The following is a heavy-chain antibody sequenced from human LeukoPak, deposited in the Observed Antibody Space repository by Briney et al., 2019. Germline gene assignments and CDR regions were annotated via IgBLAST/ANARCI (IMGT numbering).Heavy chain of an antibody. D-gene: IGHD3-22*01. V-gene: IGHV4-34*01. CDR2: INHSGST. CDR1: GGSFSGYY. J-gene: IGHJ4*02. CDR3: ASRRSRNHRRYYYDSSGYIDY. Sequence: SETLSLTCAVYGGSFSGYYWSWIRQPPVKGLEWIGEINHSGSTNYNPSLKSRVTISVDTSKNQFSLKLSSVTAADTAVYYCASRRSRNHRRYYYDSSGYIDYWGQGTLVTVSS.